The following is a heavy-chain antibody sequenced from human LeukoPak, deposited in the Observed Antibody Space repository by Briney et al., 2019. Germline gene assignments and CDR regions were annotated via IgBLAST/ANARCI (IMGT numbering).Heavy chain of an antibody. CDR3: ARGGSSSWYFGCKCYYMDV. CDR2: ISGSGGST. CDR1: GFTFSSYG. Sequence: TGGSLRLSCAASGFTFSSYGMSWVRQAPGKGLEWVSAISGSGGSTYYADSVKGRFTISRDNSKNTLYLQMNSLRAEDTAVYYCARGGSSSWYFGCKCYYMDVWGKGTTVTVSS. D-gene: IGHD6-13*01. V-gene: IGHV3-23*01. J-gene: IGHJ6*03.